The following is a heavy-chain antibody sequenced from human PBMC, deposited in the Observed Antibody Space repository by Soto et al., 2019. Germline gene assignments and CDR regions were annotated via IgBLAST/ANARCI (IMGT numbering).Heavy chain of an antibody. D-gene: IGHD6-13*01. CDR2: IAYDGSNK. V-gene: IGHV3-30-3*01. Sequence: GGSLRLSCAASGLTFSSFAMHWVRQAPGKGLEWVALIAYDGSNKYYADSVKGRFTISRDNSKNTLYLQMNSLRAEDTAVYYCARGSSAFATGTFLDYWGQGTLVTVSS. CDR3: ARGSSAFATGTFLDY. CDR1: GLTFSSFA. J-gene: IGHJ4*02.